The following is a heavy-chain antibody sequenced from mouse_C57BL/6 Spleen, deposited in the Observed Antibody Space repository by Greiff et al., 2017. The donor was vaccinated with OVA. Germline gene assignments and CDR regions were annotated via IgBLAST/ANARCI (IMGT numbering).Heavy chain of an antibody. V-gene: IGHV5-17*01. D-gene: IGHD1-1*01. CDR1: GFTFSDYG. CDR2: ISSGSSTI. Sequence: DVMLVESGGGLVKPGGSLKLSCAASGFTFSDYGMHWVRQAPEKGLEWVAYISSGSSTIYYADTVKGRFTISRDNAKNTLFLQMTSLRSEDTAMYYCARRRVVGTSYAMDYWGQGTSVTVSS. CDR3: ARRRVVGTSYAMDY. J-gene: IGHJ4*01.